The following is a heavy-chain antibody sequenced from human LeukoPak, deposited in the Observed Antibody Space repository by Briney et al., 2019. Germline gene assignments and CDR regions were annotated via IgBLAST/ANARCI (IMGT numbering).Heavy chain of an antibody. CDR1: GSTFSSYA. D-gene: IGHD3-22*01. J-gene: IGHJ4*02. Sequence: GGSLRLSCAASGSTFSSYAMHWVRQAPGKGLEWVAVISYDGSNKYYADSVKGRFTISRDNSKNTLYLQMNSLRAEDTAVYYCARARGARGKDSSGYLYWGQGTLVTVSS. V-gene: IGHV3-30-3*01. CDR2: ISYDGSNK. CDR3: ARARGARGKDSSGYLY.